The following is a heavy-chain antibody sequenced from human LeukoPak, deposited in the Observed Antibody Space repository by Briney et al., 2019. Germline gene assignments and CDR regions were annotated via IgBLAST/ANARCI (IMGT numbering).Heavy chain of an antibody. CDR2: INHSGST. CDR3: AREGGPYRPLDY. V-gene: IGHV4-34*01. J-gene: IGHJ4*02. CDR1: GGSFSGYY. Sequence: SETLSLTCAVYGGSFSGYYWSWIRQPPGKGVEWIGEINHSGSTNYNPSLKSRVTISVDTSKNQSSLKLSSVTAADTAVYYCAREGGPYRPLDYSGQGTLVTVSS.